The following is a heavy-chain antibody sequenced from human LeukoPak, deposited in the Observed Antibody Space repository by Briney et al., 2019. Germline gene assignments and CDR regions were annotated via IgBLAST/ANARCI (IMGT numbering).Heavy chain of an antibody. CDR2: ISDGGDST. J-gene: IGHJ4*02. D-gene: IGHD3-10*01. V-gene: IGHV3-23*01. Sequence: GGSLRLSCAASVFTFRDYAMNWVRQAPGKGLEWVSGISDGGDSTRYADSVKGRFTISRDNSKNTLYLQMNSLRAEDTAVYYCAKDSSYGCVDYWGQGTLVTVSS. CDR1: VFTFRDYA. CDR3: AKDSSYGCVDY.